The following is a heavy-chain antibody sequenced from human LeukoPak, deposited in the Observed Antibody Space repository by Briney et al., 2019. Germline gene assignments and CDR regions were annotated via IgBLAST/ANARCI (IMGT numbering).Heavy chain of an antibody. Sequence: ASVKVSCKASGYTFTSYGISWVRQAPGQGLEWMGWISAYNGNTNYAQKLQGRVTMTTDTSTSTAYMELRSLRSDDTAVYYCARVFVEWSHELSWFDPWGQGTLVTVSS. D-gene: IGHD3-3*01. V-gene: IGHV1-18*01. J-gene: IGHJ5*02. CDR3: ARVFVEWSHELSWFDP. CDR2: ISAYNGNT. CDR1: GYTFTSYG.